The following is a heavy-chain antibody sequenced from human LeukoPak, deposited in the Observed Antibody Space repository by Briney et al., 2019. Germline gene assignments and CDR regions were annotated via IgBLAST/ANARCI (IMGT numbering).Heavy chain of an antibody. CDR2: IWYDGMNK. CDR1: GFTFSSYG. J-gene: IGHJ4*02. CDR3: ARSFKHNSPMGY. D-gene: IGHD1-1*01. Sequence: PGGSLRLSCAASGFTFSSYGMHWVRQAPGKGLEWVAIIWYDGMNKYYADSVKGRFTISRDNSKNTLYLQMNSLRAEDTAVYYCARSFKHNSPMGYWGQGTLVTVSS. V-gene: IGHV3-33*01.